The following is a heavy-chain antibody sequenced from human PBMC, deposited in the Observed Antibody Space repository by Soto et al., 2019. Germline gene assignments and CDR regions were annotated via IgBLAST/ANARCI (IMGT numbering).Heavy chain of an antibody. J-gene: IGHJ4*02. CDR2: VIAMLGTP. Sequence: SVKVSCKASGGTFGSQGIAWVRQAPGQGLEWMGGVIAMLGTPTYAKKVQGRATISADESLTSSYLELRSLRSEDTGVYFCASGAMANFDYWGQGTVVTVSS. V-gene: IGHV1-69*13. CDR1: GGTFGSQG. D-gene: IGHD5-18*01. CDR3: ASGAMANFDY.